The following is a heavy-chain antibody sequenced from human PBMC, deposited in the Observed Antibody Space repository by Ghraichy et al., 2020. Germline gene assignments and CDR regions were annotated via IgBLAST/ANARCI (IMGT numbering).Heavy chain of an antibody. J-gene: IGHJ5*02. D-gene: IGHD3-10*01. Sequence: GESLNISCAASGFTFSSYGMHWVRQAPGKGLEWVAVISYDGSNKYYADSVKGRFTISRDNSKNTLYLQMNSLRAEDTAVYYCAKGSIGITMVRGNWFDPWGQGTLVTVSS. CDR1: GFTFSSYG. CDR3: AKGSIGITMVRGNWFDP. V-gene: IGHV3-30*18. CDR2: ISYDGSNK.